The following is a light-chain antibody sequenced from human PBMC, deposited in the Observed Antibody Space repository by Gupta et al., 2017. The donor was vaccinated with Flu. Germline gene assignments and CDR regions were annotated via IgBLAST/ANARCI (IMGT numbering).Light chain of an antibody. CDR2: DTD. V-gene: IGLV1-51*02. CDR1: RYNVGTNY. J-gene: IGLJ2*01. Sequence: QSVFTHPPSMSAAAGQRVTISCSGGRYNVGTNYVSWYQQLPGTVPKVLIYDTDNRPSGVPDRFSGSKSGTLATLVLXGXQTGDEXDDYCGVRALNSNTVRFGTGTRLTVL. CDR3: GVRALNSNTVR.